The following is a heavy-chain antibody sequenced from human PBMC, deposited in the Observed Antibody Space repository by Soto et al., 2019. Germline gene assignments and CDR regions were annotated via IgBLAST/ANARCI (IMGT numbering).Heavy chain of an antibody. J-gene: IGHJ2*01. Sequence: EVQLVESGGGLVQPGGSLRLSCEASGLTFSNYWMHWVRQAPGKGLVWVSRIHRDGTSTSYADSVKGRFTISRDNAKNTLYLQMNRLRAEDTAVYYCARDGAYCGGDCYSLWYFDVGGRGTLVTVSS. CDR2: IHRDGTST. V-gene: IGHV3-74*01. CDR1: GLTFSNYW. CDR3: ARDGAYCGGDCYSLWYFDV. D-gene: IGHD2-21*02.